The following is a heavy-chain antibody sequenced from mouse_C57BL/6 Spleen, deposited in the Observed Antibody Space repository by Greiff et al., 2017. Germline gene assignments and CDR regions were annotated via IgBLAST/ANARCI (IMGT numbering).Heavy chain of an antibody. CDR2: ISDGGSYT. Sequence: EVQRVESGGGLVKPGGSLKLSCAASGFTFSSYAMSWVRQTPEKRLEWVATISDGGSYTYYPDNVKGRFTISRDNANNNLYLQMSHLKSEDTAMYYCARDLTGTLDYWGQGTTLTVSS. CDR1: GFTFSSYA. V-gene: IGHV5-4*01. D-gene: IGHD4-1*01. J-gene: IGHJ2*01. CDR3: ARDLTGTLDY.